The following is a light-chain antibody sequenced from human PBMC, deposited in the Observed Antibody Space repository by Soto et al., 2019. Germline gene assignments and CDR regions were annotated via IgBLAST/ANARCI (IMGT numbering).Light chain of an antibody. Sequence: EIVMTQSPATLSVSPGERATLSCRASQSVSSNFAWYQQKPGQAPMLLIYGASTRATGIPARFSGSGSGTEFTLTISSLQSEDFAVYYCQQYNNWPPLTFGGGTKVEIK. CDR1: QSVSSN. V-gene: IGKV3-15*01. J-gene: IGKJ4*01. CDR3: QQYNNWPPLT. CDR2: GAS.